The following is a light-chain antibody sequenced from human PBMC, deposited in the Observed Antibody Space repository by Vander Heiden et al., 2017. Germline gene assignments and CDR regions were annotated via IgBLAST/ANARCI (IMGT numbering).Light chain of an antibody. CDR2: KVR. CDR1: SRDVGGYKY. J-gene: IGLJ2*01. Sequence: QSALTQPASASGPPGRATTISCPGTSRDVGGYKYVPWYQKHPGKAPQLMIYKVRKRPTGVSKRFSGSKCGSTAALTISGIQAEDEADYYCNSYTGSSTGVVVGGGTKLTVL. CDR3: NSYTGSSTGVV. V-gene: IGLV2-14*01.